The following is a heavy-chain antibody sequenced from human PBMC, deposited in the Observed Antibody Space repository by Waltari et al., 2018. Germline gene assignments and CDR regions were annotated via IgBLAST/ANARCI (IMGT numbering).Heavy chain of an antibody. D-gene: IGHD4-4*01. V-gene: IGHV5-51*01. CDR2: IHPDDSDT. Sequence: EVQLVQSGAEVKKPGESLRISCQGSVYYFPDYWIAWVRQMPGKGLEWMGIIHPDDSDTRYSQSFQGQVTISADKSINTAYLQWSGLKASDTAIYYCARTSSNSFDYWGQGTLVTVSS. J-gene: IGHJ4*02. CDR1: VYYFPDYW. CDR3: ARTSSNSFDY.